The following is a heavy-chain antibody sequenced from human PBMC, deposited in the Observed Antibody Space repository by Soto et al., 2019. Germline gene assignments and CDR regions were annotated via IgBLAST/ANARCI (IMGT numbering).Heavy chain of an antibody. V-gene: IGHV3-64D*06. J-gene: IGHJ4*02. Sequence: GGSLRLSCASSGFTFSSYAMHWVRQAPGKGLEYVSAISSNGGSTYYADSVKGRFTISRDNAKNTLYLQMNSLRAEDTAVYYCVKGEYYYDGSAYYPFDYWGQGRMVTVSS. CDR2: ISSNGGST. D-gene: IGHD3-22*01. CDR1: GFTFSSYA. CDR3: VKGEYYYDGSAYYPFDY.